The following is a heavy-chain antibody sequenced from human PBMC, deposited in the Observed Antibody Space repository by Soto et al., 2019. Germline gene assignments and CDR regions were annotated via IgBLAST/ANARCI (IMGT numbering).Heavy chain of an antibody. D-gene: IGHD3-9*01. Sequence: GGSLRLSCAASGFTFSSYWMHWVRQAPGKGLVWVSRINSDGSSTSYADSAKGRFTISRDNAKNTLYLQMNSLRAEDTAVYYCARVGPDILTGYSDYWGQGTLVTVSS. CDR1: GFTFSSYW. CDR3: ARVGPDILTGYSDY. CDR2: INSDGSST. J-gene: IGHJ4*02. V-gene: IGHV3-74*01.